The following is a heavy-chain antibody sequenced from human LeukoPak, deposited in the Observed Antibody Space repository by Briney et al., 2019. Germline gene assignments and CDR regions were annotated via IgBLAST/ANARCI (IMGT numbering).Heavy chain of an antibody. CDR1: GDSINSSSYY. Sequence: PSDTLSLTCTVSGDSINSSSYYWAWSPQPPGKGVDWIGNIFYSGNTYYNPTLKSRVTMSVDTSKIQFSLERSSVTSSDTADYYCARLGRYSAYYLLDYWGQGTLVTVSS. CDR3: ARLGRYSAYYLLDY. J-gene: IGHJ4*02. CDR2: IFYSGNT. D-gene: IGHD5-12*01. V-gene: IGHV4-39*01.